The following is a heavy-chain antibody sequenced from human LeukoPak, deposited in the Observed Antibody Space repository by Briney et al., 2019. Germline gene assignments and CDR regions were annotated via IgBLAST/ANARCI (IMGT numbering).Heavy chain of an antibody. CDR1: GFTFSSYE. J-gene: IGHJ4*02. D-gene: IGHD3-10*01. CDR2: ISSSGSTI. Sequence: GGSLRLSCAASGFTFSSYEMNWVRQAPGKGLEWVSYISSSGSTIYYADSVKGRFTISRDNAKNSLYLQMNSLRAEDTAVYYCARSTYYYGSGPFDYWGQGTLVTVSS. V-gene: IGHV3-48*03. CDR3: ARSTYYYGSGPFDY.